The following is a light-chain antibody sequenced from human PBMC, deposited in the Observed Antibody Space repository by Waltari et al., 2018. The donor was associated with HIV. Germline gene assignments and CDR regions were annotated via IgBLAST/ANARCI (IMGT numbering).Light chain of an antibody. CDR2: GAS. Sequence: EIALTQSPGTLSLSPGERATLSCRASQTISSTYLAWYQQKPGQAPRLLIYGASSTATGIPDRFSGSVSGTDFTLTISSLEPEDCAVYYCQQYIGSPRTFGQGTKVELK. V-gene: IGKV3-20*01. J-gene: IGKJ1*01. CDR1: QTISSTY. CDR3: QQYIGSPRT.